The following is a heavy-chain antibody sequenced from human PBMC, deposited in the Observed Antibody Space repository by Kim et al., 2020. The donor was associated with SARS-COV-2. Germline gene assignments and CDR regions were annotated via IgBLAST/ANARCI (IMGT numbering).Heavy chain of an antibody. Sequence: EYAASVKGRFTISRDGSKSIAYLQMNSLTAEDADVCYCRAYTYGLYAFDIWGQGTMVTVSS. CDR3: RAYTYGLYAFDI. D-gene: IGHD5-18*01. J-gene: IGHJ3*02. V-gene: IGHV3-49*01.